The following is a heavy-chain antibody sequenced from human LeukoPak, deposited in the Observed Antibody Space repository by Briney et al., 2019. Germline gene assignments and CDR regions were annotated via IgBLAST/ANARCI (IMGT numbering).Heavy chain of an antibody. V-gene: IGHV3-53*04. CDR3: ASAGYASWFDP. D-gene: IGHD3-16*01. CDR1: RFALSSNF. CDR2: IYSDGTT. Sequence: PGGSLRLSCAASRFALSSNFMSWVRQAPGKGLEWVSTIYSDGTTYYADSMKGRFTISRHNSKNTLYLQMNSLRAEDTAVYYCASAGYASWFDPWGQGTLVTVSS. J-gene: IGHJ5*02.